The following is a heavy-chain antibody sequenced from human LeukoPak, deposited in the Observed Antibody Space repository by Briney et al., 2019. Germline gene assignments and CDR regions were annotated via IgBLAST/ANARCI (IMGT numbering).Heavy chain of an antibody. J-gene: IGHJ4*02. V-gene: IGHV3-33*01. CDR3: AREGGLGVPSGYQTPLDY. CDR2: IWYDGSNK. CDR1: GFTFSSYG. D-gene: IGHD3-22*01. Sequence: PGGSLRLSCAASGFTFSSYGMHWVRQAPGKGLEWVAVIWYDGSNKYYADSVKGRFTISRDNSKNTLYLQMNSLRAEDTAVYYCAREGGLGVPSGYQTPLDYWGQGTLVTVSS.